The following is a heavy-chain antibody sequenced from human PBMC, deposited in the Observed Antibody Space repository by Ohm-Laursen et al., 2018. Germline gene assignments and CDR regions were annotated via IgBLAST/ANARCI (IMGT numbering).Heavy chain of an antibody. CDR2: INPNSGGT. CDR1: GYTFTGYY. J-gene: IGHJ4*02. Sequence: ATVKISCKASGYTFTGYYMRWVRQAPGQGLEWMGWINPNSGGTNYAQKFQGRVTMTRDTSISTAYMELSRLRSDDTAIYYCAGGYDSSGKGGSGDYWGQGTLVIVSS. CDR3: AGGYDSSGKGGSGDY. D-gene: IGHD3-22*01. V-gene: IGHV1-2*02.